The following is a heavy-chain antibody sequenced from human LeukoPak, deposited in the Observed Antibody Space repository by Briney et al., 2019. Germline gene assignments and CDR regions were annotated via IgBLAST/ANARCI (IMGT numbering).Heavy chain of an antibody. J-gene: IGHJ1*01. V-gene: IGHV3-23*01. D-gene: IGHD4-17*01. CDR2: ISGSGGST. CDR1: GFTFSSYG. Sequence: GRSLRLSCAASGFTFSSYGMHWVRQAPGKGLEWVSAISGSGGSTYYADSVKGRFTISRDNSKNTLYLQMNSLRAEDTAVYYCANYGDPPPPLEYFQHWGQGTLVTVSS. CDR3: ANYGDPPPPLEYFQH.